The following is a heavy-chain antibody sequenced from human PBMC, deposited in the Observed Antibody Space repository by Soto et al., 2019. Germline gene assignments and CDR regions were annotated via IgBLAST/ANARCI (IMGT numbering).Heavy chain of an antibody. Sequence: QVQLQESGPGLVKPSETLSLTCTVSGVSFSTYYWSWIRQAPGKGMEWIGYIYYSGSSNYNPSLKSRVTMSVDTSKNQLSMMLISVTAAYTAVYYCARDQGGPFDYWGQGTLVTVSS. D-gene: IGHD2-15*01. CDR2: IYYSGSS. CDR1: GVSFSTYY. J-gene: IGHJ4*02. V-gene: IGHV4-59*01. CDR3: ARDQGGPFDY.